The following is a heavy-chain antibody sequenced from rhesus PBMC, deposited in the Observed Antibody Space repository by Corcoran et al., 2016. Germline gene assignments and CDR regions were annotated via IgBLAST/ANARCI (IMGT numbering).Heavy chain of an antibody. V-gene: IGHV4-165*01. CDR1: GGSFSGSY. Sequence: QVQLQESGPGVVKPSETLSLNCAVSGGSFSGSYWVWIRQPPGEGLEWIGFISGSSGNTDYNPSLKRLVTISTDTSKNQFSLKLSSVTAADTAVYYCARDIQYPLYFDYWGQGVLVTVSS. D-gene: IGHD4-23*01. J-gene: IGHJ4*01. CDR2: ISGSSGNT. CDR3: ARDIQYPLYFDY.